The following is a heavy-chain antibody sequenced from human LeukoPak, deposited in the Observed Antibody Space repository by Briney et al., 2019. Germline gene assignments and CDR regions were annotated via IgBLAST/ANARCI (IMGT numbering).Heavy chain of an antibody. CDR2: IRYDGVNK. J-gene: IGHJ5*02. CDR3: AKDPRSDEFHGGHIDT. Sequence: GGSLRLSCATSGVSLSNDGMHWVRQAPGKGLEWVAFIRYDGVNKFYGDSVKVRFTISRDNSRDILYRQMSSLRVAATAISYCAKDPRSDEFHGGHIDTWGQGVLVTVSS. V-gene: IGHV3-30*02. CDR1: GVSLSNDG. D-gene: IGHD2-21*01.